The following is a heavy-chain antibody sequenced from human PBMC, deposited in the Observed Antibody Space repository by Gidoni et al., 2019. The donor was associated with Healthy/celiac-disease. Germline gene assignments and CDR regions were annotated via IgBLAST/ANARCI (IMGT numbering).Heavy chain of an antibody. CDR2: INHSGST. J-gene: IGHJ5*02. CDR1: GGSFSDYY. CDR3: ARVVRNCSGGSCYPRNNWFDP. D-gene: IGHD2-15*01. Sequence: QVQLQQWGAGLLKPSETLSLTCAVYGGSFSDYYWSWIRQPPGKGLEWIGEINHSGSTNYNPSLKRRVTISVDTSKNQFSLKLSSVTAADTAMYYCARVVRNCSGGSCYPRNNWFDPWGQGTLVTVSS. V-gene: IGHV4-34*01.